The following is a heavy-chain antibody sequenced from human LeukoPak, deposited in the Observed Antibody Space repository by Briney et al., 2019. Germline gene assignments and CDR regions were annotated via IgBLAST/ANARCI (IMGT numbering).Heavy chain of an antibody. CDR3: APSSPPGHLDY. CDR1: GFSFSKYG. V-gene: IGHV3-30*02. CDR2: IRDDGSSK. Sequence: GGSLRFSCAASGFSFSKYGMHWVRQAPGKGLEWVAFIRDDGSSKYYRDSVKGRFTVSRDDSKNTLYLQINGLRPDDTALYYCAPSSPPGHLDYWGQGTLVTVSS. J-gene: IGHJ4*02.